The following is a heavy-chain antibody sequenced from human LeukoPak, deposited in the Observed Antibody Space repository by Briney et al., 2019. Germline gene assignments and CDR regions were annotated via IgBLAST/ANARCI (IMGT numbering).Heavy chain of an antibody. CDR3: ARDIRRAGYYFDY. V-gene: IGHV3-30*03. Sequence: PGRSLRLSCAASGFTFSSYGMHWVRQAPGKGLEWVAVISYDGSNKYYADSVKGRFTISRDNSKNTLYLQMNSLRAEDTAVYYCARDIRRAGYYFDYWGQGTLVTVSS. CDR2: ISYDGSNK. CDR1: GFTFSSYG. D-gene: IGHD3-3*02. J-gene: IGHJ4*02.